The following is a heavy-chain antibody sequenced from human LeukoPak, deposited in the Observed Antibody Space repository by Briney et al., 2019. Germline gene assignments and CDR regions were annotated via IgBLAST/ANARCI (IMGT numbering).Heavy chain of an antibody. Sequence: GGSLRPSCAASGLAFSYYWMSWVRQAPGKGLEWVANIKQDGSEKHYVDYVKGRFTVSRDNAKNSLYLQMNSLRAEDTAVYYCAVYYSSGPIAYWGQGTLVTVSS. V-gene: IGHV3-7*01. CDR2: IKQDGSEK. CDR1: GLAFSYYW. J-gene: IGHJ4*02. CDR3: AVYYSSGPIAY. D-gene: IGHD3-22*01.